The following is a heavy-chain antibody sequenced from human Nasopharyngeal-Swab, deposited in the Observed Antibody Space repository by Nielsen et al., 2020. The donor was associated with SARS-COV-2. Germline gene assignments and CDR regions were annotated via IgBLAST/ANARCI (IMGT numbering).Heavy chain of an antibody. CDR2: IYPGDSDT. CDR3: ARAVAGTYYYYGMDV. Sequence: RQMPGKGLEWMGIIYPGDSDTRYSPSFQGQVTISADKSISTAYLQWSSLKASDPAMYYCARAVAGTYYYYGMDVWGQGTTVTVSS. J-gene: IGHJ6*02. D-gene: IGHD6-19*01. V-gene: IGHV5-51*01.